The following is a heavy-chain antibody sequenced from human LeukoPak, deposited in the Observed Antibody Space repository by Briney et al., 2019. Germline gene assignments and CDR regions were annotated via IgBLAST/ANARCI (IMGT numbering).Heavy chain of an antibody. J-gene: IGHJ3*02. CDR2: IYPGDSDT. Sequence: KPGASLKISCKGSGYSFTSYWIGSVRQLPGKGLEWMGIIYPGDSDTRYSPSFQGQVTISADKSISTAYLQWSSLKASDTSMYYCARRSYDYAFDIWGQGTMVTVSS. V-gene: IGHV5-51*01. CDR3: ARRSYDYAFDI. D-gene: IGHD3-22*01. CDR1: GYSFTSYW.